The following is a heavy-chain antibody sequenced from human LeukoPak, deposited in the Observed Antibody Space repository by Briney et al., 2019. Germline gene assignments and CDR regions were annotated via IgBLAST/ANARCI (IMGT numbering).Heavy chain of an antibody. CDR3: ARDRRYFDTGGLGGPDY. J-gene: IGHJ4*02. V-gene: IGHV3-7*01. CDR2: IKQDGSEI. Sequence: GGSLRLSCAASGFTFNTYWMSWVRQAPGKGLEWVANIKQDGSEIYYVDSVKGRFTISRDNAKNSLYLLMNNLRAEDTAVYYCARDRRYFDTGGLGGPDYWGQGTLVTVSS. D-gene: IGHD2-8*02. CDR1: GFTFNTYW.